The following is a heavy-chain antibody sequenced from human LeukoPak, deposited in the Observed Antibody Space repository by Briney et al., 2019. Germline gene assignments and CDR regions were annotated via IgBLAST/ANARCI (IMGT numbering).Heavy chain of an antibody. CDR3: ARSTAMVTWGSFDI. V-gene: IGHV3-43*01. Sequence: QPGGSLTLSCAASGFSFDDHTMNWVRQAPGKGLEWVSLITWDGGTTYNADSVKGRCTISRDNIKYSLYLQMNSLRTEDTALYYCARSTAMVTWGSFDIWGQGTLVAVSS. CDR1: GFSFDDHT. CDR2: ITWDGGTT. J-gene: IGHJ3*02. D-gene: IGHD5-18*01.